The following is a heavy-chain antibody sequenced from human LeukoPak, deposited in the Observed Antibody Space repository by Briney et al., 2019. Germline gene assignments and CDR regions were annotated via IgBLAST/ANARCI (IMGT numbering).Heavy chain of an antibody. CDR3: AKPTPVEVDY. CDR2: IYYSGST. J-gene: IGHJ4*02. CDR1: GGSISSSSYY. Sequence: SGTLSLTCTVSGGSISSSSYYWGWIRQPPGKWLEWIGRIYYSGSTYYNPSLKSRVTISVDTSKNQFSLKLSPVTAADTAVYYCAKPTPVEVDYWGQGALVTVSS. V-gene: IGHV4-39*01.